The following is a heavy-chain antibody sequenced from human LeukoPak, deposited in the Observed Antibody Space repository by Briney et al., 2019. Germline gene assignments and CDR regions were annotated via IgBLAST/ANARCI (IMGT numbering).Heavy chain of an antibody. D-gene: IGHD3-10*01. CDR2: IYVGGST. V-gene: IGHV3-66*01. CDR3: ATRYYYGSGSYYGGPLAFYGMDV. Sequence: GGSLRLSCAASGFTFSSYAMSWVRQAPGKGLEWVSVIYVGGSTYYADSVKGRFTISRDNSKNTLYLQMNSLRAEDTAVYYCATRYYYGSGSYYGGPLAFYGMDVWGQGTTVTVSS. J-gene: IGHJ6*02. CDR1: GFTFSSYA.